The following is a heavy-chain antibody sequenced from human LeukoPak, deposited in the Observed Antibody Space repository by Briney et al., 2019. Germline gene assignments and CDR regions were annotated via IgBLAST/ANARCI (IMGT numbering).Heavy chain of an antibody. CDR3: ARGVGYADYPFDY. Sequence: GGSLRLSCAASGFTVSSNYMSWVRQAPGKGLEGVSVVYAGGTTYYADSVKGRFTISRGISKNTLYLQMNNLRAEDTAVYYCARGVGYADYPFDYWGQGTLVTVSA. CDR1: GFTVSSNY. D-gene: IGHD4-17*01. V-gene: IGHV3-66*01. J-gene: IGHJ4*02. CDR2: VYAGGTT.